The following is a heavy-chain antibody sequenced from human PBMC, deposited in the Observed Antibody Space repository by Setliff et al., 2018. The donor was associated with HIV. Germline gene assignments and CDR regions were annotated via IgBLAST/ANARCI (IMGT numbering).Heavy chain of an antibody. V-gene: IGHV3-21*01. CDR3: ARDNLYYNTWNASPVYGLDV. CDR1: GFTFRNYK. CDR2: INIDRGDK. Sequence: PGESLKISCAASGFTFRNYKMNWVRQAPGKGLEWVSSINIDRGDKFYADSVQGRFTISRDNAKNSLYLQMDGLRAEDTAVYFCARDNLYYNTWNASPVYGLDVWGQGTTVTVSS. D-gene: IGHD3-3*01. J-gene: IGHJ6*02.